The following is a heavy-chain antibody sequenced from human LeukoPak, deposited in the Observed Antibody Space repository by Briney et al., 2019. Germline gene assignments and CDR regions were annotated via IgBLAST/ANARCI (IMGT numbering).Heavy chain of an antibody. V-gene: IGHV3-21*01. J-gene: IGHJ4*02. CDR1: GFTFSSYS. CDR3: ARARITVTTRTHFDF. D-gene: IGHD4-11*01. Sequence: PGGSLRLSCAASGFTFSSYSMNWVRQAPGKGLEWVSSISGSSSYIYYADSVKGRFTISRDNAKNSVYLQMNSLRAEDTAVYYCARARITVTTRTHFDFWGQGTLVTVSS. CDR2: ISGSSSYI.